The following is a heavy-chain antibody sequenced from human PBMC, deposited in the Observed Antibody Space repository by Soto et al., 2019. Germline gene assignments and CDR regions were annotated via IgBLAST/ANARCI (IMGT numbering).Heavy chain of an antibody. V-gene: IGHV4-39*01. J-gene: IGHJ6*02. Sequence: SETLSLTCSVSGGSISSSDYWWGWIRQPPGKGLEWIGSIYYTGSTYYNPSLKSRVEISVDTSKNQFSLRLSSVTAADTAVYYCASDRAYGMDVWGQGTTVTSP. CDR3: ASDRAYGMDV. CDR2: IYYTGST. CDR1: GGSISSSDYW. D-gene: IGHD1-26*01.